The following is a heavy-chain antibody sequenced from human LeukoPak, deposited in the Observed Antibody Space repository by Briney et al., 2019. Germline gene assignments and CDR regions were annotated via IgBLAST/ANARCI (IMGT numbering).Heavy chain of an antibody. V-gene: IGHV5-51*01. Sequence: GESLKISCKGSGYSFTSYWIGWVRQMPGKGLEWMGIIYPGDSDTRYSPSFQGQVTISADKSISTAYLQWSGLKASDTAMYYCASFGTTYYYDSSGYSPYFDYWGQGTLVTVSS. CDR1: GYSFTSYW. D-gene: IGHD3-22*01. CDR3: ASFGTTYYYDSSGYSPYFDY. J-gene: IGHJ4*02. CDR2: IYPGDSDT.